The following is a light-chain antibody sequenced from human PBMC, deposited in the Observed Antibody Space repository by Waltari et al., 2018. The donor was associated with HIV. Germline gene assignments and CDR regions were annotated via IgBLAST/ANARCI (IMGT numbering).Light chain of an antibody. Sequence: SYELTQPPSVSVSPGQTARITSSGAALPKQYSYWYQQKPGQAPVLVIYKDSERPSGIPERFSGSSSGTTVTLTISGVQAEDEADYYCQSADTSGTHVVFGGGTKLTVL. CDR2: KDS. J-gene: IGLJ2*01. CDR3: QSADTSGTHVV. CDR1: ALPKQY. V-gene: IGLV3-25*03.